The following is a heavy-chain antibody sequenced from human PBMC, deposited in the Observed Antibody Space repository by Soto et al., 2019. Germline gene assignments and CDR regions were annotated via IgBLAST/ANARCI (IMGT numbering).Heavy chain of an antibody. CDR3: ARDKDRQQLGGNYYYIMDV. CDR1: GGTFRTSA. Sequence: QVQLVQSGAEVKKPGSSVKVSCKTSGGTFRTSAISWVRQAPGHGLERMGGLMPVFPTPDYAQKFQGRVTITADESTSTAYMELSSLGSEDTAVYYCARDKDRQQLGGNYYYIMDVWGQGTTVTVSS. D-gene: IGHD3-3*02. CDR2: LMPVFPTP. J-gene: IGHJ6*02. V-gene: IGHV1-69*12.